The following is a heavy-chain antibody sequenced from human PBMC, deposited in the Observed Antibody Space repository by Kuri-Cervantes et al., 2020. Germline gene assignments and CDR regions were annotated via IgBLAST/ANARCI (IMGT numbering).Heavy chain of an antibody. J-gene: IGHJ4*02. D-gene: IGHD4-17*01. CDR3: AKDPSSPYGDYDYFDY. Sequence: GGSLRLSCAASGFTVSSNYMSWVRQAPGKGLEWVSAISGSGGSTYYADSVKGRFTISRDNSKNTLYLQMNSLRAEDTAVYYCAKDPSSPYGDYDYFDYWGQGTLVTVSS. V-gene: IGHV3-23*01. CDR2: ISGSGGST. CDR1: GFTVSSNY.